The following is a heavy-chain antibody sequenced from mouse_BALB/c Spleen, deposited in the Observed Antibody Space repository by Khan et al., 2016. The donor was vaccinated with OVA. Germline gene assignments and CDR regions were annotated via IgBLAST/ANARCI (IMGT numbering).Heavy chain of an antibody. CDR2: ISDSGNT. Sequence: VQLKESGPGLVKPSQSLSLTCTATGYTFTSDYVWYWIRQPAGNILEWRGYISDSGNTNYNPSLKGRITITRDTAKNQFYLQLSAVTTEDTSTDYCAEEYGGDFDYWGQGTTLTVSS. D-gene: IGHD2-10*02. J-gene: IGHJ2*01. CDR3: AEEYGGDFDY. CDR1: GYTFTSDYV. V-gene: IGHV3-2*02.